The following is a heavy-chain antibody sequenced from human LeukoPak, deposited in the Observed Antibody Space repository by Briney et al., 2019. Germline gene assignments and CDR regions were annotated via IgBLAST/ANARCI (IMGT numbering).Heavy chain of an antibody. CDR1: GGSISSYY. D-gene: IGHD6-19*01. V-gene: IGHV4-59*01. CDR2: SYYSGST. CDR3: AMQQWLVRGGYFDY. J-gene: IGHJ4*02. Sequence: SETLSLTCTVSGGSISSYYWSWIRQPPGKGLEWIGYSYYSGSTNYNPSLKSRVTISVDTSKNQFSLKLSSVTAADTAVYYCAMQQWLVRGGYFDYWGQGTLVTVSS.